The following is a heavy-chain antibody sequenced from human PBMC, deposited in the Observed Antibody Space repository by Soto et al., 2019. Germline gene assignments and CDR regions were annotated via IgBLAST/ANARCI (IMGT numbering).Heavy chain of an antibody. CDR1: GFTFSNYA. J-gene: IGHJ4*02. CDR3: AKRPLTAAGFDY. Sequence: EVQLLESGGGLVQPGGSLRLSCAASGFTFSNYAMTWVRQAPGKGLEWVSVITGSGGGTYFVDSVKGRFTISRDNSKNTVYLEMTCLRAEDTAVYYCAKRPLTAAGFDYWGQGTLVTVSS. V-gene: IGHV3-23*01. CDR2: ITGSGGGT. D-gene: IGHD6-13*01.